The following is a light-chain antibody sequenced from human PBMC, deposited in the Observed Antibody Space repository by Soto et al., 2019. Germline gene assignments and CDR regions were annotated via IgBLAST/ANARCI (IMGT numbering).Light chain of an antibody. CDR2: GVS. V-gene: IGKV3-15*01. Sequence: EIVMTQSPATLSVSPGERATLSCRASQSVSSNLAWYQQKPGQAPRLLIYGVSTRVAGVPSRFSGGGSATDFTLTISSLQSEDFAVYYCQSYNDWPFAFGQGTKLEI. J-gene: IGKJ2*01. CDR3: QSYNDWPFA. CDR1: QSVSSN.